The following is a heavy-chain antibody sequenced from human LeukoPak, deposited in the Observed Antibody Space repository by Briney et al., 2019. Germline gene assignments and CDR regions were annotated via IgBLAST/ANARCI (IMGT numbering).Heavy chain of an antibody. CDR1: GDSISSYY. Sequence: PSETLSLTCTVSGDSISSYYWSWIRQPPGKGLEWIGYIYYIGSTNYNPSLKSRVTISVDTSKKQFSLKLSSVTAADTAVYYCASGPNYYSSESYDYWGQGTLVTVSS. V-gene: IGHV4-59*01. CDR3: ASGPNYYSSESYDY. CDR2: IYYIGST. D-gene: IGHD3-10*01. J-gene: IGHJ4*02.